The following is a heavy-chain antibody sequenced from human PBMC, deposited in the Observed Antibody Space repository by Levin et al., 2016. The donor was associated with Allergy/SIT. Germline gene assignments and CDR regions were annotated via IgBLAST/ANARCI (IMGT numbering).Heavy chain of an antibody. D-gene: IGHD2-2*01. CDR1: GGSISSSSYY. J-gene: IGHJ1*01. CDR3: ARHWDCSSTSCYRPNFQH. CDR2: IYYSGST. V-gene: IGHV4-39*01. Sequence: SETLSLTCTVSGGSISSSSYYWGWIRQPPGKGLEWIGSIYYSGSTYYNPSLKSRVTISVDTSKNQFSLKLSSVTAADTAVYYCARHWDCSSTSCYRPNFQHWGQGTLVTVSS.